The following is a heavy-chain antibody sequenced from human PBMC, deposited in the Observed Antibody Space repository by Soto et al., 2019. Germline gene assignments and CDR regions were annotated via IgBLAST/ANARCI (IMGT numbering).Heavy chain of an antibody. D-gene: IGHD5-18*01. J-gene: IGHJ4*02. CDR2: IKQDGSEK. V-gene: IGHV3-7*03. Sequence: GGSLRLSCAASGFTFSSYWMSWVRQAPGKGLEWVANIKQDGSEKYYVDSVKGRFTISRDNAKNSLYLQMNSLRAEDTAVYYCARVPGEKDTAMVYFDYWGQGTLVTVSS. CDR1: GFTFSSYW. CDR3: ARVPGEKDTAMVYFDY.